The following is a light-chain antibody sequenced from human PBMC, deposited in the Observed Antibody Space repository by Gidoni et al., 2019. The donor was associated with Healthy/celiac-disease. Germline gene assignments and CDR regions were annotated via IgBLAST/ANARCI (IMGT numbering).Light chain of an antibody. CDR1: QGISSY. CDR2: SAP. CDR3: QQYYSYPRGT. Sequence: AIRMTQSPSSLSASTGDRVTITCRASQGISSYLAWYQQKPGKALKLLIYSAPTLQSGVPSMFSVSGSGTDFTLTIICLQSEDFATYYCQQYYSYPRGTFGGGTKVEIK. J-gene: IGKJ4*01. V-gene: IGKV1-8*01.